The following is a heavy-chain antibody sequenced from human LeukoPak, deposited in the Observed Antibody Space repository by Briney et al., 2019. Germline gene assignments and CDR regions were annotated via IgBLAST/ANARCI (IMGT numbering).Heavy chain of an antibody. D-gene: IGHD5-18*01. Sequence: GRSLRLSCAASGFTFSSYAMHWVRQAPGKGLEWAAVISYDGSNKFYADSVKDRFTISRDNSKNTLFLQMNSLRAEDTAVYYCARDRSQRAYSYGPDGEWGQGTLVTVSS. CDR3: ARDRSQRAYSYGPDGE. CDR1: GFTFSSYA. J-gene: IGHJ4*02. V-gene: IGHV3-30*01. CDR2: ISYDGSNK.